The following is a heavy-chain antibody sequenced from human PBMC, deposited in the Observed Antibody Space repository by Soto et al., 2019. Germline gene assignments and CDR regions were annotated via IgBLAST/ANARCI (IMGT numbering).Heavy chain of an antibody. CDR3: ARGSLVATRTYPEYI. J-gene: IGHJ3*02. Sequence: GASVKVSCKASGYTFTGYYMHWVRQAPGQGLEWMGWINPNSGGTNYAQKFQGWVTMTRDTSISTAYMELSRLRSDDTAVYYCARGSLVATRTYPEYIWGQGTMVTVSS. V-gene: IGHV1-2*04. CDR1: GYTFTGYY. CDR2: INPNSGGT. D-gene: IGHD5-12*01.